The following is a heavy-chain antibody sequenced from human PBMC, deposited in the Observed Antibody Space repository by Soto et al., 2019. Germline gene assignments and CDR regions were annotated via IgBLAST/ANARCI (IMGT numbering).Heavy chain of an antibody. Sequence: PGESLKISCRGSGYTFTSYWIGWVRQLPGKGLEWMGIIYPGDSETKYSPSFQGQITISAARSISIAYLQWSSLKASATAMYFCARLRGFNYGYLKWGTDYWGQGTPGTVSS. J-gene: IGHJ4*02. V-gene: IGHV5-51*01. CDR1: GYTFTSYW. D-gene: IGHD5-18*01. CDR3: ARLRGFNYGYLKWGTDY. CDR2: IYPGDSET.